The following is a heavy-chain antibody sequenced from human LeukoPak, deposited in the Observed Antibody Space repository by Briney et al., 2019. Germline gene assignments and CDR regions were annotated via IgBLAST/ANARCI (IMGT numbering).Heavy chain of an antibody. D-gene: IGHD6-13*01. J-gene: IGHJ4*02. V-gene: IGHV1-8*01. CDR2: INPNSGST. CDR3: ARVPSYSRDGPDY. CDR1: GYTFTSYD. Sequence: ASVKVSCKASGYTFTSYDINRVPHAPGQGLEWMGWINPNSGSTGYAQKFQGRVTMTRNTSISTAYMELSSLRSEDTAVYYCARVPSYSRDGPDYWGQGTQVTVSS.